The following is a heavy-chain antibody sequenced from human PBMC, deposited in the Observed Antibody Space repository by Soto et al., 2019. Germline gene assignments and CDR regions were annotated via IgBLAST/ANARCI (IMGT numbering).Heavy chain of an antibody. CDR1: GDSVSSNSAG. D-gene: IGHD1-1*01. CDR2: TYYRSKWYN. Sequence: SQTLSLTCDISGDSVSSNSAGWNWIRQTPSRGLEWLGRTYYRSKWYNNYAVSVKSRITINPDTSKNQSSLQLNSVTPEDTAVYYCARGSWDDVSGHYYMDVWGKGTTVTVSS. J-gene: IGHJ6*03. CDR3: ARGSWDDVSGHYYMDV. V-gene: IGHV6-1*01.